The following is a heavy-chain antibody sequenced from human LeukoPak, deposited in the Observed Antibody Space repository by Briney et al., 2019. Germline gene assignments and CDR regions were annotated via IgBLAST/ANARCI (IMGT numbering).Heavy chain of an antibody. V-gene: IGHV3-9*01. D-gene: IGHD5-24*01. Sequence: GGSLRLSCAASGFTLDDYAMHWVRQAPGKGLEWVSGISWNSGSIGYADSVKGRFTISRDNAKNSLYLQMNSLRAEDTAIYYCTRVGYIDEGIDYWGQGTLVTVSS. J-gene: IGHJ4*02. CDR1: GFTLDDYA. CDR2: ISWNSGSI. CDR3: TRVGYIDEGIDY.